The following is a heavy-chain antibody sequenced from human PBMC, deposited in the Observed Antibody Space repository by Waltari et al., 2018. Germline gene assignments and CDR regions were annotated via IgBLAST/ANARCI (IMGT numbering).Heavy chain of an antibody. CDR2: INGNTGST. CDR3: AKEDSPCCGGDCQFDY. J-gene: IGHJ4*02. D-gene: IGHD2-21*01. CDR1: GFTFSTCA. V-gene: IGHV3-23*01. Sequence: EVQLLESGGGLVQPGESLRLSCTASGFTFSTCALGWVRQAPGKGLEWVSSINGNTGSTSYADSVKGRFSVSRDNPKNTLFLQMNSLRAEDTAVYYCAKEDSPCCGGDCQFDYWGQGTLVTVSS.